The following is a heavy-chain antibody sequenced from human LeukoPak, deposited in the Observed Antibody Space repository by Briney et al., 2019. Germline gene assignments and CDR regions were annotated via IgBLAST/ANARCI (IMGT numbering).Heavy chain of an antibody. Sequence: GGSLRLSCAASGFTFSNYWMHWVRQAPGRGLVWVSRINTDGTRTSYADSVKGRFTISRDNAKNTLFLQMNSLRAEDTAVYYCARVREDFWSGYYTYFDYWGQGTLVTVSS. CDR3: ARVREDFWSGYYTYFDY. CDR2: INTDGTRT. CDR1: GFTFSNYW. V-gene: IGHV3-74*01. D-gene: IGHD3-3*01. J-gene: IGHJ4*02.